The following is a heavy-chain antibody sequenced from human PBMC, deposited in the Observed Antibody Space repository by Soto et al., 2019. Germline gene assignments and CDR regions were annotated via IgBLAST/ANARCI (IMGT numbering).Heavy chain of an antibody. CDR1: GTSVSNYY. D-gene: IGHD5-18*01. CDR3: ARGGIQLSYAFDY. CDR2: IYTSGST. J-gene: IGHJ4*02. V-gene: IGHV4-4*07. Sequence: SETLSLTCSVSGTSVSNYYWSWIRQPAGKGLEHIGRIYTSGSTSYNPSLKSRVTMSMDTSQTQIYLNLTSVTAADTAVYYCARGGIQLSYAFDYWGQGTLVTVSS.